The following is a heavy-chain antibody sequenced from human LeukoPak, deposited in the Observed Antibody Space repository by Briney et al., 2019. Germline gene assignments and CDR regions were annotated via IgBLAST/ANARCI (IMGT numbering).Heavy chain of an antibody. V-gene: IGHV1-69*01. CDR1: GGXFSSYA. CDR2: IIPIFGTA. D-gene: IGHD5-24*01. Sequence: GSSVKVSCKASGGXFSSYAISWVRQAPGQGLEWMGGIIPIFGTANYAQKFQGRVTITADESTSTAYMELSSLRSEDTAVYYCASQQVEMTIFDIWGQGTMVTVSS. J-gene: IGHJ3*02. CDR3: ASQQVEMTIFDI.